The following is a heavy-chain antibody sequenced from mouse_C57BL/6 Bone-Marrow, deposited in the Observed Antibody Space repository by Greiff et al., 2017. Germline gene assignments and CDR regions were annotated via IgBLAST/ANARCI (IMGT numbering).Heavy chain of an antibody. Sequence: QVQLKESGPGLVQPSQSLSITCTVSGFSLTSYGVHWVRQSPGKGLEWLGAIWSGGSTDYNAAFISSLNISKDNSNGQVFFKMNSLQADVTAIYYGASMGGYYAGVAYWGQGTLVTVSA. V-gene: IGHV2-2*01. CDR3: ASMGGYYAGVAY. CDR2: IWSGGST. J-gene: IGHJ3*01. D-gene: IGHD2-3*01. CDR1: GFSLTSYG.